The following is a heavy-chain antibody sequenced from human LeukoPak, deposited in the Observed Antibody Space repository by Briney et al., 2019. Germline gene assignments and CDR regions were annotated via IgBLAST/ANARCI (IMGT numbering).Heavy chain of an antibody. Sequence: GGSLRLSCAASGFTFSSYEMNWVRQAPGKGLEWVSSISGSSTYIYYADAVTGRFTISRDNAENSLYLQMNSLRAEDTAVYYCAAGGFGELYWGQGTLVTVSS. CDR3: AAGGFGELY. D-gene: IGHD3-10*01. CDR2: ISGSSTYI. CDR1: GFTFSSYE. V-gene: IGHV3-21*01. J-gene: IGHJ4*02.